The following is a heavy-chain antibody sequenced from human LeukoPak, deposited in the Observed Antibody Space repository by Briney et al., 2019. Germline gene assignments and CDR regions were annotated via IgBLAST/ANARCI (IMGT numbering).Heavy chain of an antibody. V-gene: IGHV4-4*02. Sequence: SETLSLTCAVSGGSISSSNWWSWVRQPPGKGLEWIGEIYHSGSTNYNPSLKSRVTISVDKSKNQFSLKLSSVTAADTAVYYCASTTVTTVYYYYYYMDVWGKGTTVTVSS. D-gene: IGHD4-17*01. CDR1: GGSISSSNW. CDR3: ASTTVTTVYYYYYYMDV. CDR2: IYHSGST. J-gene: IGHJ6*03.